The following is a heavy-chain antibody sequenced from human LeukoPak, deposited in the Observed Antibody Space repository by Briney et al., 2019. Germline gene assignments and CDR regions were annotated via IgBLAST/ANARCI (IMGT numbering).Heavy chain of an antibody. CDR2: IRGSGGST. V-gene: IGHV3-23*01. CDR1: GFTFSSYA. D-gene: IGHD3-10*01. Sequence: GGSLRLSCAASGFTFSSYAMSWVRQAPGKGLEWVSAIRGSGGSTHYADSVKGRFTLSRDNSKNTLSLQMNSLRAEDTAVYYCAKADGSGSYYRGDCFDYWGQGTLVTVSS. CDR3: AKADGSGSYYRGDCFDY. J-gene: IGHJ4*02.